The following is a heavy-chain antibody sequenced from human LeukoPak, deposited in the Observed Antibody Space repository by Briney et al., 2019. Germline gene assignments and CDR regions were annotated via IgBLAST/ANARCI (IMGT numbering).Heavy chain of an antibody. CDR3: AELGITMIGGV. CDR1: GFIFSDFS. V-gene: IGHV3-7*01. Sequence: GGSLRLSCAVSGFIFSDFSMSWVRQAPGKGLEWVANIRPDGSEKYYVDSVKGRFTISRDIAKQSVFLQMTSLRAEDTAVYYCAELGITMIGGVWGKGTTVTISS. J-gene: IGHJ6*04. D-gene: IGHD3-10*02. CDR2: IRPDGSEK.